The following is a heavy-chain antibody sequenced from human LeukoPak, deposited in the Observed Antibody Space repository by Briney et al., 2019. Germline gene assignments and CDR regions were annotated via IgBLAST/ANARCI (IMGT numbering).Heavy chain of an antibody. CDR3: ARGGEYATSP. Sequence: GGSLRLSCAASGFTFSIFWMSWVRQAPGKGLEWVANIKRDGGDKYYVDSVKGRFSISRDNAKNSLYLHMNSLRAEDTAVYYCARGGEYATSPWGQGTLVTVSS. D-gene: IGHD2-2*01. CDR2: IKRDGGDK. V-gene: IGHV3-7*05. J-gene: IGHJ4*02. CDR1: GFTFSIFW.